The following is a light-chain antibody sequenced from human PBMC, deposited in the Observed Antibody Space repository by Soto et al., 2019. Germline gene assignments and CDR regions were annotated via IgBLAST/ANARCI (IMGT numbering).Light chain of an antibody. CDR1: QSINTY. V-gene: IGKV1-39*01. J-gene: IGKJ1*01. Sequence: DIQMTQSPSSLSASVGDRVTITCRTSQSINTYLNWYQQKPGKAPKVLIYGASSLQSGVPLRFSGSGSGTDFTLTISSLEPEDFAVYYCQQYGSSSWTFGQGTKVDIK. CDR3: QQYGSSSWT. CDR2: GAS.